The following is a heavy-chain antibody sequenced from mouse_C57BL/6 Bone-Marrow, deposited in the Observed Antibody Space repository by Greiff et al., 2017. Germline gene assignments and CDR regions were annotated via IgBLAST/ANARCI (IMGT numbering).Heavy chain of an antibody. J-gene: IGHJ3*01. V-gene: IGHV1-18*01. CDR1: GYTFTDYN. CDR2: INPNNGGT. CDR3: ARRGRYLFFAY. Sequence: EVKLMESGPELVKPGASVKIPCKASGYTFTDYNMDWVKQSHGKSLEWIGDINPNNGGTNYNQKFKGKATLTVDKSSSTAYMELRSLTSEVTAVYYWARRGRYLFFAYWGQGTLVTVSA. D-gene: IGHD1-1*01.